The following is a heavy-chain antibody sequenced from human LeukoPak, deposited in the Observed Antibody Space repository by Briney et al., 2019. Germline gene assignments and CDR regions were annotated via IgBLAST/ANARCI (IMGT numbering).Heavy chain of an antibody. CDR2: IYTSGST. CDR3: ARDHCSGGSCYPGWFDP. V-gene: IGHV4-4*07. CDR1: GDSISSYY. Sequence: SETLSLTCTVSGDSISSYYWSWIRQPAGKGLEWIGRIYTSGSTIYNPSLKSRVTISIDTSRNQFSLRLSSVTAADTAVYYCARDHCSGGSCYPGWFDPWGQGTLATVSS. D-gene: IGHD2-15*01. J-gene: IGHJ5*02.